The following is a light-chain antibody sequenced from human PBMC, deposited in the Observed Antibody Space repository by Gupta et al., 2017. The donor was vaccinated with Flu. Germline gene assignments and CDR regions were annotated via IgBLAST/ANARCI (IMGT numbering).Light chain of an antibody. J-gene: IGKJ1*01. CDR3: QEYNRYSWT. V-gene: IGKV1-5*03. CDR1: PSISSW. CDR2: MAS. Sequence: GYRVSITCRASPSISSWLAWYQQKPGKPPKLLIYMASTSETGVPSRFAGSGSGTEFTLTISSLQPDDVATYYCQEYNRYSWTFGQGTKVEIK.